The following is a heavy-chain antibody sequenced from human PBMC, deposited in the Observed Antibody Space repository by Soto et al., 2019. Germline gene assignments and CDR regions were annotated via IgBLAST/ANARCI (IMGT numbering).Heavy chain of an antibody. Sequence: QLQESGPGLVKPSESLSLTCTVSGGSIISSNFYWGWIRQPPGKGLEWIGSVEYGGGTYDHPSRKSRVTLSADTSKNQFSLKLTSVTAADTAIYYCARHVRGAVTMNWFDPWGHGTLVTVSS. D-gene: IGHD3-10*02. CDR1: GGSIISSNFY. CDR3: ARHVRGAVTMNWFDP. CDR2: VEYGGGT. V-gene: IGHV4-39*01. J-gene: IGHJ5*02.